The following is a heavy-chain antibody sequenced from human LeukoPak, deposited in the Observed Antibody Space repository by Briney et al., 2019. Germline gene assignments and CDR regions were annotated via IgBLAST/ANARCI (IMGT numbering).Heavy chain of an antibody. Sequence: GGSLRLSCAASGFTFSSYSMNWVRQAPGKGLEWVSSIGSSSSYIYYADSVKGRFTISRDNAKNSLYLQMNSLRAEDTAVYYCARASGGSLQDFDCWGQGTLVTVSS. CDR1: GFTFSSYS. V-gene: IGHV3-21*01. CDR3: ARASGGSLQDFDC. J-gene: IGHJ4*02. D-gene: IGHD2-15*01. CDR2: IGSSSSYI.